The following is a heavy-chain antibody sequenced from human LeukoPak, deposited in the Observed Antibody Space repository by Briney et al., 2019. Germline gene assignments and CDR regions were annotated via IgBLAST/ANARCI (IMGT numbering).Heavy chain of an antibody. CDR3: ARDRAGTVTTPFDY. J-gene: IGHJ4*02. CDR1: GGSFSGYY. Sequence: SETLSLTCAVYGGSFSGYYCSWIRQPPGKGLEWIGEINHSGSTNYNPSLKSRATISVDTSKNQFSLKLSSVTAADTAVYYCARDRAGTVTTPFDYWGQGTLVTVSS. D-gene: IGHD4-17*01. CDR2: INHSGST. V-gene: IGHV4-34*01.